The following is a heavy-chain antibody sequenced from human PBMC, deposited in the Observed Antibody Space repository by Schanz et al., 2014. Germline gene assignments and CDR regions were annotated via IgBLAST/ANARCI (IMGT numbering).Heavy chain of an antibody. D-gene: IGHD3-3*01. Sequence: QIQLVQSGPEVKKPGATVKVSCKASGYIFINSGISWVRQAPGQGLEWMGWISVYNHNKEYDQKFQGRVTMTTDTSTSTAYMALTDLRSDDTAVCYCARDRRFFDRDDLYYFDYWGQGTLVTVSS. J-gene: IGHJ4*02. V-gene: IGHV1-18*01. CDR1: GYIFINSG. CDR3: ARDRRFFDRDDLYYFDY. CDR2: ISVYNHNK.